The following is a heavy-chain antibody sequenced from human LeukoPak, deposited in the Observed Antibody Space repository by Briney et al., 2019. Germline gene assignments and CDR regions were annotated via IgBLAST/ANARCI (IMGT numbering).Heavy chain of an antibody. Sequence: GGSLRLSCAASGFTFGSYAMSWVRQAPGKGLEWVSVISGSGGSTYYADSVKGRFTISRDNSKNTLYLQMSSLRAEDTALYYCAKLVTYYYDSSDRYFDYWGQGTLVTVSS. J-gene: IGHJ4*02. CDR2: ISGSGGST. V-gene: IGHV3-23*01. CDR1: GFTFGSYA. D-gene: IGHD3-22*01. CDR3: AKLVTYYYDSSDRYFDY.